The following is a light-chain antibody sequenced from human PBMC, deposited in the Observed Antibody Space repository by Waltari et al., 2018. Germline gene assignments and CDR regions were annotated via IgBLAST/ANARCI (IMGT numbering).Light chain of an antibody. CDR1: QDISNY. J-gene: IGKJ5*01. V-gene: IGKV1-33*01. Sequence: DIQMTQSPSSLSASVGDRVTITCQASQDISNYLNWYQQKPGKAPKLLIYDASNLETWVPSRFSGSGSGTDFTFTISSLQPEDIATYYCQQYDNPPITFGQGTRLEIK. CDR3: QQYDNPPIT. CDR2: DAS.